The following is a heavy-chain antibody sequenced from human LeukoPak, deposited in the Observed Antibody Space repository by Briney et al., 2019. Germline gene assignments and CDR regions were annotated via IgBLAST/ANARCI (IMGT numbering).Heavy chain of an antibody. CDR3: VAGTDY. CDR1: GFTFSSYW. D-gene: IGHD6-19*01. CDR2: IKQDGSEK. Sequence: GGSLRLSCAASGFTFSSYWMSWVRHARGRGLEWVANIKQDGSEKYYVDSVKGRFTISRDNAKNSLYLQMKSLRAEDTAVYYAVAGTDYWGQGTLVTVSS. V-gene: IGHV3-7*02. J-gene: IGHJ4*02.